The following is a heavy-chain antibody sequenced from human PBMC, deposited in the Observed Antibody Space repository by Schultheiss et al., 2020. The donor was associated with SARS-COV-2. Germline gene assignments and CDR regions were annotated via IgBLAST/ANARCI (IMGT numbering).Heavy chain of an antibody. CDR2: INPNIGDT. V-gene: IGHV1-2*06. CDR1: GYTLTELS. Sequence: ASVKVSCKVSGYTLTELSMHWVRQAPGKGLEWMGRINPNIGDTIYAAKFQDRVTMTRDTSISTAYIEMNSLTSDDTAVYYCGRGERAAPGYWGQGTLVTVSS. CDR3: GRGERAAPGY. D-gene: IGHD6-13*01. J-gene: IGHJ4*02.